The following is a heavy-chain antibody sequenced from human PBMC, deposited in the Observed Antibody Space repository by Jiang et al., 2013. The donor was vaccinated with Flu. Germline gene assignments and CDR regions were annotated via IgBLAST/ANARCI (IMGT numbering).Heavy chain of an antibody. Sequence: EVKKPGSSVKVSCKASGGTFSSYAISWVRQAPGQGLEWMGRIIPILGIANYAQKFQGRVTITADKSTSTAYMELSSLRSEDTAVYYCASSDSYGSFDIWGQGTMVTVSS. D-gene: IGHD5-18*01. V-gene: IGHV1-69*04. CDR1: GGTFSSYA. CDR2: IIPILGIA. J-gene: IGHJ3*02. CDR3: ASSDSYGSFDI.